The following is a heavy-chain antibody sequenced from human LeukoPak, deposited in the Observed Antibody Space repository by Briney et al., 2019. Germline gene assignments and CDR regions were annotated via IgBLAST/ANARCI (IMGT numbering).Heavy chain of an antibody. Sequence: GSLRLSCAASGFTFSRYAMSGVRQAPGKGLEWIGYIYYSGSTNYNPSLKSRVTISVDTSKNQFSLKLSSVTAADTAVYNCARHGVSGTAYSPFDYWGQGTLVTVSS. J-gene: IGHJ4*02. CDR3: ARHGVSGTAYSPFDY. CDR1: GFTFSRYA. V-gene: IGHV4-59*08. D-gene: IGHD1-14*01. CDR2: IYYSGST.